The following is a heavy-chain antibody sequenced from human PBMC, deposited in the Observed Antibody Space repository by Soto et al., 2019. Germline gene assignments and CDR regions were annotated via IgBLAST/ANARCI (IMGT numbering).Heavy chain of an antibody. V-gene: IGHV1-18*04. CDR3: ARDLKYSRINGNWFDS. CDR1: GYTFANYG. J-gene: IGHJ5*01. CDR2: ISGNNGAT. Sequence: SVKVSCKASGYTFANYGISWVRQAPGQGLEWMGWISGNNGATNYAPKMEGRVTMSIDTSTDTASMDLRSLRSDDTAVYFCARDLKYSRINGNWFDSWGQGTLVTVSS. D-gene: IGHD2-15*01.